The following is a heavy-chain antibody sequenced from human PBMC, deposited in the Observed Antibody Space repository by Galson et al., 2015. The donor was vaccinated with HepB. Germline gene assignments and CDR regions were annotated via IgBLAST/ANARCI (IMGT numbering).Heavy chain of an antibody. CDR3: AREGPYRYYFDY. D-gene: IGHD1-14*01. J-gene: IGHJ4*02. CDR2: INPSGGST. Sequence: SVKVSCKASGYTFTSYYMHWVRQAPGQGLEWMGIINPSGGSTSYAQKLQGRVTMTRDTSTSTVYMELSSLRSEDAAVYYCAREGPYRYYFDYWGQGTLVTVSS. CDR1: GYTFTSYY. V-gene: IGHV1-46*04.